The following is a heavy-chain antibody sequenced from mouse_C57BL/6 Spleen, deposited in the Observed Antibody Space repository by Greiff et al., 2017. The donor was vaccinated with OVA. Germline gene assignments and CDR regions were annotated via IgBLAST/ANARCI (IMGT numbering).Heavy chain of an antibody. J-gene: IGHJ2*01. V-gene: IGHV1-15*01. CDR3: TRAYSNYDYFDD. Sequence: VKLMESGAELVRPGASVTLSCKASGYTFTDYEMHWVKQTPVHGLEWIGAIDPETGGTAYNQKFKGKAILTADKSSSTAYMELRSLTSEDSAVYYCTRAYSNYDYFDDWGQGTTLTVSS. D-gene: IGHD2-5*01. CDR2: IDPETGGT. CDR1: GYTFTDYE.